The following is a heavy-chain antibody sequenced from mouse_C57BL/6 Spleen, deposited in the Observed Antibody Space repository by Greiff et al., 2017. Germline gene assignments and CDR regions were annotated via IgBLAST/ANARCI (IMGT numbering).Heavy chain of an antibody. Sequence: VQLQQPGAELVKPGASVKLSCKASGYTFTSYWMHWVKQRPGRGLEWIGRIDPNSGGTKYNEKFKSKATLTVDTPSSTAYMQLSSLTSEHSAVYDCDHERGTTVVAADAMDYWGQGTSVTVSS. CDR2: IDPNSGGT. V-gene: IGHV1-72*01. J-gene: IGHJ4*01. CDR1: GYTFTSYW. CDR3: DHERGTTVVAADAMDY. D-gene: IGHD1-1*01.